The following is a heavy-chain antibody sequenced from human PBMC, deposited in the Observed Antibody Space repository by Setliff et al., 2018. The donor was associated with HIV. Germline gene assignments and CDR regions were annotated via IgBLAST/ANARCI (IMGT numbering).Heavy chain of an antibody. CDR3: ARVPAAIDY. D-gene: IGHD2-15*01. CDR2: INWNGASK. CDR1: GFSFDDYG. Sequence: GGSLRLSCVASGFSFDDYGMSWVRQAPGKGLEWVSGINWNGASKGYADSVKGRFTISRDNAKNSLYLLMNSLRAEDTALYHCARVPAAIDYWGQGTLVTVSS. J-gene: IGHJ4*02. V-gene: IGHV3-20*01.